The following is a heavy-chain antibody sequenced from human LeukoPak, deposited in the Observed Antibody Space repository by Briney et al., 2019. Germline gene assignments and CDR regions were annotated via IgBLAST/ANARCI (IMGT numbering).Heavy chain of an antibody. V-gene: IGHV3-7*01. Sequence: GGSLRLSCAASGFTFSSYWMSWVRQAPGKGLEWVTDIKHDGSEKYYVDSVKGRFTISRDNAKNSLYLQMNSLRAEDTAVYYCARRLGLGFGEYSNNWFDPWGQGTLVTVSS. J-gene: IGHJ5*02. CDR3: ARRLGLGFGEYSNNWFDP. CDR2: IKHDGSEK. D-gene: IGHD3-10*01. CDR1: GFTFSSYW.